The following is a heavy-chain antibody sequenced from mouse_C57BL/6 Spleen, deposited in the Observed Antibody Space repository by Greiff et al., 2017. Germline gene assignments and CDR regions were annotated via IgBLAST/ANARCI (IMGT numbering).Heavy chain of an antibody. D-gene: IGHD4-1*01. CDR3: ERGLGRGDWYFDA. Sequence: VQLQQSGAELAKPGASVKLSCKASGYTFTSYWMHWVKQRPGQGLEWIGYINPSSGYTKYNQKFKDKATLTADKYSSTAYMQLSSLTYEDSAVYYGERGLGRGDWYFDAGGTGTTATVSS. V-gene: IGHV1-7*01. CDR2: INPSSGYT. CDR1: GYTFTSYW. J-gene: IGHJ1*03.